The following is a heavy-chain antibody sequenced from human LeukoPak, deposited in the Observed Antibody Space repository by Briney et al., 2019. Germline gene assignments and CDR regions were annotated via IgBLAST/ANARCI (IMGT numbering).Heavy chain of an antibody. Sequence: SGGSLRLSCAASGFTFTDFGMHWVRQAPGKGLDWVSHKFYAESVKGRFTISRDNSKNTLYLQMNSLRAEDTAVYYCAKDRDDYGDDCWGQGILVPVST. D-gene: IGHD4-17*01. CDR1: GFTFTDFG. V-gene: IGHV3-30*02. CDR2: K. J-gene: IGHJ4*02. CDR3: AKDRDDYGDDC.